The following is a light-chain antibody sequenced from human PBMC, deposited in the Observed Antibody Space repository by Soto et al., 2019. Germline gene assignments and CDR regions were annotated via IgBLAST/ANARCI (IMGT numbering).Light chain of an antibody. V-gene: IGLV1-44*01. Sequence: QSVLTQQPSASGTPGQGVTISCSGSSSNFGKSIVSWYRHLPGRAPQVLIYGNSQRASGVPVRFSGSKSATSASLAISGLLSEDEADYYCAAWDAGLFVFGSGTKVTVL. CDR2: GNS. CDR3: AAWDAGLFV. CDR1: SSNFGKSI. J-gene: IGLJ1*01.